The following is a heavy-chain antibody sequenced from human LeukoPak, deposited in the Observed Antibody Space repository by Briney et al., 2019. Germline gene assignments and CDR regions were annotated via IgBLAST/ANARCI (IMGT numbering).Heavy chain of an antibody. Sequence: SETLSLTCTVSGVPISTSCWSWIRQSPGRGLEWIGYRCDDGRDLYNPSLRSRVSRLTISVDASEKQFSLSLRSVTAADTAMYYCARTTRVAPDGRAEYFEDWGQGTLVIVSS. CDR2: RCDDGRD. D-gene: IGHD5-12*01. V-gene: IGHV4-59*03. CDR3: ARTTRVAPDGRAEYFED. J-gene: IGHJ1*01. CDR1: GVPISTSC.